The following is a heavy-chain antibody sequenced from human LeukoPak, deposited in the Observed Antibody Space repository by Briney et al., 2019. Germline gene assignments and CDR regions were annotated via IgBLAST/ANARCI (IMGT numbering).Heavy chain of an antibody. CDR2: IRNDGNKK. V-gene: IGHV3-30*02. D-gene: IGHD2-21*01. J-gene: IGHJ4*02. CDR3: GKGMFSGDSEKIDW. CDR1: GFSFSTSG. Sequence: GGSLRLSCVASGFSFSTSGMHWVRQSPGKGLDWVAFIRNDGNKKNYAESVKGRFTISRDNSKNTLYLQMNSLRPEDAAVYYCGKGMFSGDSEKIDWWGQGTLVTVSS.